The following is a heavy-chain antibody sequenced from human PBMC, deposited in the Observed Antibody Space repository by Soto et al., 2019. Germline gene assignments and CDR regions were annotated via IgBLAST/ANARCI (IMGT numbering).Heavy chain of an antibody. CDR2: ISAYPGNS. CDR1: GYTFTSYG. J-gene: IGHJ4*02. D-gene: IGHD6-6*01. CDR3: GRPEYSSSPNLDY. V-gene: IGHV1-18*01. Sequence: GASVKVSCKASGYTFTSYGISWVRQAPGQGLEWMGWISAYPGNSNYAQKFQGRVTMTTDTSTSTAYMELRSLRSDDTAVYYCGRPEYSSSPNLDYWGQGTLVTVPQ.